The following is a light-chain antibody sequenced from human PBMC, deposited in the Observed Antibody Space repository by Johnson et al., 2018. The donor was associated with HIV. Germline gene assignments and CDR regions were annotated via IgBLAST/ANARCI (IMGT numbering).Light chain of an antibody. Sequence: QSVLTQPPSVSAAPGQKVTISCSGSSSNIGNNYVSWYQQLQGTAPKLLIYDTNKRPPGIPDRFSGSKSGTSATLGITGLLTGDEAVYYCGTWDSSLSAYVFGTGTMVTVL. J-gene: IGLJ1*01. CDR1: SSNIGNNY. CDR3: GTWDSSLSAYV. CDR2: DTN. V-gene: IGLV1-51*01.